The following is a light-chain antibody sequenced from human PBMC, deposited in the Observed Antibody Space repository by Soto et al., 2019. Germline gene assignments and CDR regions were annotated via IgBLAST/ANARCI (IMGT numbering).Light chain of an antibody. V-gene: IGKV3-11*01. Sequence: EIVLTQSPATLCLSPGERATLSCRASQSVSSYLAWYQQNPGQAPRLLIYDASNRATGIPARFSGSGSGTDFTLTISSLEPEDFAVYYCQQRSNWPWTFGQGTKVDIK. CDR3: QQRSNWPWT. CDR1: QSVSSY. J-gene: IGKJ1*01. CDR2: DAS.